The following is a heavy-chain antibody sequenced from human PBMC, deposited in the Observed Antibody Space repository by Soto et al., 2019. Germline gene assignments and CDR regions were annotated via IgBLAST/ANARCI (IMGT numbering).Heavy chain of an antibody. CDR2: IIPIFGTA. D-gene: IGHD5-18*01. Sequence: GASVKVSCKASGGTFSSYAISWVRQAPGQGLEWMGGIIPIFGTANYAQKLQGRVTITADESTSTAYMELNSLRSEDTAVYYCAREGYSYGTIMNYYYYYGMDVWGQGTTGTVS. CDR1: GGTFSSYA. J-gene: IGHJ6*02. CDR3: AREGYSYGTIMNYYYYYGMDV. V-gene: IGHV1-69*13.